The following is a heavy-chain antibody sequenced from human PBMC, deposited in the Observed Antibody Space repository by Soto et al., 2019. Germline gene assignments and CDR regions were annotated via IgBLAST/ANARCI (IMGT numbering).Heavy chain of an antibody. CDR1: GGSISSGCYS. Sequence: SETLSLTGAVSGGSISSGCYSWSWIRQPPGKGLEWIGYIYHSGSTYYNPSLKSRVTISVDRSKNQFSLKLSSVTAADTAVYYCARDVGEDCSSTSCYKWFDPSGQRTLVTVFS. D-gene: IGHD2-2*01. J-gene: IGHJ5*02. CDR3: ARDVGEDCSSTSCYKWFDP. V-gene: IGHV4-30-2*01. CDR2: IYHSGST.